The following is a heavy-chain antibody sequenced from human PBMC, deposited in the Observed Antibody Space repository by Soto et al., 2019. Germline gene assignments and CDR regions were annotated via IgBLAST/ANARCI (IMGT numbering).Heavy chain of an antibody. CDR2: INHSGST. V-gene: IGHV4-34*01. J-gene: IGHJ6*02. CDR3: ARGGYSYAGKSFGYYYVLDC. D-gene: IGHD5-18*01. Sequence: SETLSLTCAVYGGTFSGYYWSWIRQPPGKGLEWIGEINHSGSTNYNPSLKSRVTISVDTSKNQFSLKLSSVTAADTAVYYCARGGYSYAGKSFGYYYVLDCWGQGPKVTVPS. CDR1: GGTFSGYY.